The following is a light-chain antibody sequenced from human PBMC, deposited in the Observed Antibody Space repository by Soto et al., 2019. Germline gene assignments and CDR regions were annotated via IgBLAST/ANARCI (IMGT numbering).Light chain of an antibody. Sequence: DIQMTQSPSSLSASVGDTVTITCRARHYISIYLAWFQQKPGKAPRSLMYAVSYLQSGVPSKFSGSESGTDFNLTISSLQTEEFATYYCQQYNSYPWTFGQGTKVDLK. V-gene: IGKV1-16*02. J-gene: IGKJ1*01. CDR2: AVS. CDR3: QQYNSYPWT. CDR1: HYISIY.